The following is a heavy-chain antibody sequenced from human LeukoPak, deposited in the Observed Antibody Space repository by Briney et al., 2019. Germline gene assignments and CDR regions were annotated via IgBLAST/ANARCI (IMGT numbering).Heavy chain of an antibody. Sequence: SETLSLTCTVSGGSISSYYWSWIRQPPGKGLEWFGYIYYSGGTNYNPSLKSRATISVDTSKNQFSLKLSSLTAADTAVYYCARDIGAAGTGGYFDYWGQGTLVTVPS. CDR2: IYYSGGT. V-gene: IGHV4-59*01. CDR1: GGSISSYY. D-gene: IGHD6-13*01. J-gene: IGHJ4*02. CDR3: ARDIGAAGTGGYFDY.